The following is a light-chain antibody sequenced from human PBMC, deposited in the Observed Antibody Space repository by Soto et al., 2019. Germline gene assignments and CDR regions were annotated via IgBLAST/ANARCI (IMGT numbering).Light chain of an antibody. V-gene: IGKV3-15*01. CDR2: DAS. Sequence: EIVMTQSPAALSVSPGERATLSCRASQSISNNLAWYQQKPGQGPRLLIYDASTRATGIPARFSGSGSGTEFTLTISSLQSEDFAVYYCQQYNNWPPAYTFGQGTKLEI. CDR1: QSISNN. CDR3: QQYNNWPPAYT. J-gene: IGKJ2*01.